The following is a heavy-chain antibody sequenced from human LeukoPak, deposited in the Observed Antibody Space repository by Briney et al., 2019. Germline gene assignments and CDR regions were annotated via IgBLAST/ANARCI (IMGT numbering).Heavy chain of an antibody. J-gene: IGHJ6*03. CDR2: INHSGST. CDR1: GGSIGSSSYY. CDR3: ARQRYSRGLGVLNYYMDV. Sequence: PSETLSLTCTVSGGSIGSSSYYWGWIRQPPGKGLEWIGEINHSGSTNYNPSLKSRVTISVDTSKNQFSLKLSSVTAADTAVYYCARQRYSRGLGVLNYYMDVWGKGTTVTISS. V-gene: IGHV4-39*01. D-gene: IGHD6-19*01.